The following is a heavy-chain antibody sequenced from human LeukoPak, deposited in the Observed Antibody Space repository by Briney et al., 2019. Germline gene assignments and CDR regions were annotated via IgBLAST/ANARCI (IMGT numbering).Heavy chain of an antibody. Sequence: GGSLRLSCAASGFTFSSYSMNWVRQAPGKGLEWVGRIKSKTDGGTTDYAAPVKGRFTISRDNSRNSLFLQMNSLRTEDTALYYCTRQLPTTDFYYFMDVWGKGTTVTVSS. CDR2: IKSKTDGGTT. V-gene: IGHV3-15*05. J-gene: IGHJ6*03. D-gene: IGHD5-24*01. CDR3: TRQLPTTDFYYFMDV. CDR1: GFTFSSYS.